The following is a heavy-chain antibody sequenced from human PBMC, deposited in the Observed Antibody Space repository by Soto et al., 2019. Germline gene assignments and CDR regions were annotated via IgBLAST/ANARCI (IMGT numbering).Heavy chain of an antibody. CDR1: GGSISSSSYY. D-gene: IGHD3-3*01. CDR3: ARGDYDFWSGPPGSWFDP. J-gene: IGHJ5*02. CDR2: IYYSGST. V-gene: IGHV4-39*07. Sequence: PSETLSLTCTVSGGSISSSSYYWGWIRQPPGKGLEWIGSIYYSGSTNYNPSLKSRVTISVDRSKNQFSLKLSSVTAADTAVYYCARGDYDFWSGPPGSWFDPWGQGTLVTVS.